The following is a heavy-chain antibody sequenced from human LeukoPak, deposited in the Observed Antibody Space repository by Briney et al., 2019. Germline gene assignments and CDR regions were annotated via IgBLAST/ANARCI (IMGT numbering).Heavy chain of an antibody. CDR2: IRYDGSNK. CDR1: GFTFSSYG. J-gene: IGHJ4*02. Sequence: GGSLRLSCAASGFTFSSYGMHWVRQAPGKGLEWVAFIRYDGSNKYYADSVKGRFTISRDNSKNTLYLQMNSLRAEDTAVYYCAKVIRVGATVFDYWGQGTLVTVSS. CDR3: AKVIRVGATVFDY. V-gene: IGHV3-30*02. D-gene: IGHD1-26*01.